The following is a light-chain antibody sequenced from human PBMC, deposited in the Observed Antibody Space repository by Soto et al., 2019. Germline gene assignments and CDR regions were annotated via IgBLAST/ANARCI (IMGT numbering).Light chain of an antibody. CDR2: DVA. Sequence: QSVLTQPRSVSGSPGQSVTISCTGTGNDGGAYNYVSWYQRHPGSPPKRMLDDVARWPSGVPDLFSGPNSGNTAYLPISGPQAEDEADYFCCSYAGGYTYHFGAGTKVTVL. J-gene: IGLJ1*01. CDR1: GNDGGAYNY. V-gene: IGLV2-11*01. CDR3: CSYAGGYTYH.